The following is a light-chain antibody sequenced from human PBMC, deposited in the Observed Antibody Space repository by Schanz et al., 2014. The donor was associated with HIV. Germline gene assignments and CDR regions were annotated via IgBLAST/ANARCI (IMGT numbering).Light chain of an antibody. Sequence: QSALTQPPSVSGSPGQSVTISCTGTSSDLGDYNRVSWYQQPPGTAPKLIIYEVSNRPSGVPDRFSGSKSGNTASLTISGLRAEDEADYYCSSFTSSFTYVFGTGTKLTVL. CDR2: EVS. CDR3: SSFTSSFTYV. CDR1: SSDLGDYNR. V-gene: IGLV2-18*02. J-gene: IGLJ1*01.